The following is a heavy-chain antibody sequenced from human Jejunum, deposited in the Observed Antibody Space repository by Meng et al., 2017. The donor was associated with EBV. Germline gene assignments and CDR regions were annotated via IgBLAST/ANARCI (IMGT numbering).Heavy chain of an antibody. CDR1: GYTFTSND. J-gene: IGHJ4*02. V-gene: IGHV1-8*01. CDR3: ARAVGAAGSMVNFDY. D-gene: IGHD6-13*01. Sequence: QVRLVQSGAEWRKPGASVKVSCKASGYTFTSNDINWVRQATGQGLEWIGWMNPSSDDTGFAQKFQGRVTVTRDNSINTAYMELSSLTSDDTAVYYCARAVGAAGSMVNFDYWGQGTLVTVSS. CDR2: MNPSSDDT.